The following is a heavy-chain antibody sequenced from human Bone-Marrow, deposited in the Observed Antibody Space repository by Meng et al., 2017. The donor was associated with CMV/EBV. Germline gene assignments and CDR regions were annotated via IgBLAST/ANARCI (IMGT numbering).Heavy chain of an antibody. CDR1: GGSFSGYY. J-gene: IGHJ6*02. V-gene: IGHV4-34*01. CDR3: ARAKITMVRGVPYYYYYYGVDV. Sequence: GSLRLSCAVYGGSFSGYYWSWIRQPPGKGLEWIGEINHSGSTNYNPSLKSRVTISVDTSKNQFSLKLSSVTAADTAVYYCARAKITMVRGVPYYYYYYGVDVWGQGTTVTVSS. CDR2: INHSGST. D-gene: IGHD3-10*01.